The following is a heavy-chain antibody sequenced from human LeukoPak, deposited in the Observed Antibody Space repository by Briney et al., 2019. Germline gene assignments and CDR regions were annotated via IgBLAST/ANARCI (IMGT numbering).Heavy chain of an antibody. CDR2: IGGVGGNA. CDR3: ATRPGSWAGAGARFDP. V-gene: IGHV3-23*01. J-gene: IGHJ5*02. CDR1: GFTFRVYA. D-gene: IGHD3-10*01. Sequence: GGSLRLSCAASGFTFRVYAMSWVRQAPGKGLEWVSSIGGVGGNAHYADSVKGRFTISRDNSKNTLYLQMNSLRVEDTAIFYCATRPGSWAGAGARFDPWGQGTLVIVSS.